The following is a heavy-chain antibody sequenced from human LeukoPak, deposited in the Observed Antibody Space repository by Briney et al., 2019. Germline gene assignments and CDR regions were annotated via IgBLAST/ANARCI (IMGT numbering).Heavy chain of an antibody. J-gene: IGHJ4*02. CDR2: ISGSGGST. Sequence: GGSLRLSCAASGFTFSSYAMSWVRQAPGKGLEWVSAISGSGGSTYYADSVKGRFTISRDNSKNTLYLQMNSLRAEDTAVYYCARGPNYASGSYDNEVFDYWGQGTLVTVSS. V-gene: IGHV3-23*01. D-gene: IGHD3-10*01. CDR1: GFTFSSYA. CDR3: ARGPNYASGSYDNEVFDY.